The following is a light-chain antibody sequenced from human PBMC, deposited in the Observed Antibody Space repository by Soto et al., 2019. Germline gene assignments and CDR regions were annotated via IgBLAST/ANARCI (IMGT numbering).Light chain of an antibody. Sequence: QSALTQPAFVSGSPGQSITISCSGTSSDVGGYDYVSRYQQHPGKAPKLMIYEINKRPSGVPDRFSGSKSGNTASLTVSGLQAEDEADYYCSSFAGSNNFPYVFGTGTKVTVL. J-gene: IGLJ1*01. V-gene: IGLV2-8*01. CDR1: SSDVGGYDY. CDR2: EIN. CDR3: SSFAGSNNFPYV.